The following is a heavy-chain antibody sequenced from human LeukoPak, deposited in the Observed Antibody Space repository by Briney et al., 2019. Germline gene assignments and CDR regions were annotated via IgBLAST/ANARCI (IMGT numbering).Heavy chain of an antibody. CDR1: GFTVNNNY. J-gene: IGHJ6*02. D-gene: IGHD1-26*01. Sequence: GGSLRLSCAASGFTVNNNYMSWVRQAPGKGLEWVSVIYSGGGTYYADSVKGRFTISRDNSKNTVYLQMIGLRAEDTAVYYCAREGEHYVGVEYYYYGMDVWGQGTTVTVSS. CDR3: AREGEHYVGVEYYYYGMDV. V-gene: IGHV3-66*01. CDR2: IYSGGGT.